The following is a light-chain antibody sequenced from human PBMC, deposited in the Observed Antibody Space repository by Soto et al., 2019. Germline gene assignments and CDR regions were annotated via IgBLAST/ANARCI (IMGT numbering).Light chain of an antibody. J-gene: IGKJ1*01. CDR1: QSVTSRS. Sequence: TVLTQSPGTLSLSPGERATLSCRASQSVTSRSLAWFQQKPGQAPRLLIFGASSRTTGIPDRFSGSGSGTDFTLTISRLEPEDFAVYYCQHYGTSPWTFGQGTKVEIK. V-gene: IGKV3-20*01. CDR3: QHYGTSPWT. CDR2: GAS.